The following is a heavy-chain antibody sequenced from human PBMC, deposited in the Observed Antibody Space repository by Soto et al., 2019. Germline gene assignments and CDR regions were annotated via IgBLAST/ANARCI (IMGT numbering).Heavy chain of an antibody. D-gene: IGHD1-26*01. CDR2: IIPILGIA. CDR1: GGTFSSYT. Sequence: QVQLVQSGAEVKKPGTSVKVSCKASGGTFSSYTISWVRQAPGQGLEWMGRIIPILGIANYAQKFQGRVTITADKSTSTAYMELSSLRSEDTAVYYCASGSYYDYYGMDVWGQGTTGTVSS. CDR3: ASGSYYDYYGMDV. J-gene: IGHJ6*02. V-gene: IGHV1-69*02.